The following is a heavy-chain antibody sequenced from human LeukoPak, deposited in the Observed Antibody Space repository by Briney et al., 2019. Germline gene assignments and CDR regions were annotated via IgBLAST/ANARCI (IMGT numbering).Heavy chain of an antibody. V-gene: IGHV3-30*02. Sequence: GGSLRLSCAASGFAFSLYGMFWVRQAPGKGPEWVAYIRHDGRNEQYVDSVKGRFTISRDNSKNTLSLQMNSLRTEDTAVYYCAKKREGNYGPFDYWGQGTLVTVSS. CDR1: GFAFSLYG. D-gene: IGHD3-10*01. J-gene: IGHJ4*02. CDR3: AKKREGNYGPFDY. CDR2: IRHDGRNE.